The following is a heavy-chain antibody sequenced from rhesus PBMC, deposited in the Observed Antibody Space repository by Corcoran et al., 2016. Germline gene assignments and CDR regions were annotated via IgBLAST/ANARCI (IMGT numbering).Heavy chain of an antibody. Sequence: QVQLQESGPGLVQPSATLSLPCAVSGGSFRRYWWSWIRQPPRKGLEWIGEMKGNSGSTNYNPSLKSRVTISKDASKNQFSLKLSSVTAADTAVYYCARYMGRQLGYWGQGVLVTVSS. CDR3: ARYMGRQLGY. J-gene: IGHJ4*01. CDR1: GGSFRRYW. D-gene: IGHD6-25*01. CDR2: MKGNSGST. V-gene: IGHV4-80*01.